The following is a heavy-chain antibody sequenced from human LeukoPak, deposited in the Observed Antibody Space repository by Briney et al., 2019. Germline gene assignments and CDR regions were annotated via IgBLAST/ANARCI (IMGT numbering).Heavy chain of an antibody. CDR3: ARETDGSGSYYNVFDY. J-gene: IGHJ4*02. D-gene: IGHD3-10*01. CDR1: GYTFTSYY. CDR2: INPSGGST. Sequence: GASVKVSCKASGYTFTSYYMHWVRQAPGQGLEWMGIINPSGGSTSYAQKFQGRVTMTRDTSTSTVYMELSSLRSEDTAVYYCARETDGSGSYYNVFDYWGQGTLVTVSS. V-gene: IGHV1-46*01.